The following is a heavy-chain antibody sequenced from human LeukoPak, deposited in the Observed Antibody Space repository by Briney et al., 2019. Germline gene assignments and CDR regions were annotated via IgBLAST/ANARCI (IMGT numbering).Heavy chain of an antibody. V-gene: IGHV4-39*01. CDR3: ARGVTMIVVVHDWYFDL. CDR2: IYYTRST. J-gene: IGHJ2*01. CDR1: GGSISSSSYY. D-gene: IGHD3-22*01. Sequence: SETLSLTCTVSGGSISSSSYYWGWIRQPPGKGLEWIGSIYYTRSTYYNPSLKSRVTISVDTSKNQFSLKLTSVTAADTAVYYCARGVTMIVVVHDWYFDLWGRGTLVTVPS.